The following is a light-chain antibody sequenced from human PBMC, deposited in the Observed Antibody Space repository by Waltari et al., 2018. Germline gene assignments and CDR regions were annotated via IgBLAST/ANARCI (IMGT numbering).Light chain of an antibody. J-gene: IGKJ1*01. CDR2: KTS. V-gene: IGKV1-5*03. Sequence: DIQMTQSPSILSASVGDRVTITCRASQSISNWLAWYQQKPGKAPKLLIFKTSSLESGVPSRFSGRGSGTDFTLTISILQPEDYATYYCQQYYSYPRTFGQGTKVEIK. CDR3: QQYYSYPRT. CDR1: QSISNW.